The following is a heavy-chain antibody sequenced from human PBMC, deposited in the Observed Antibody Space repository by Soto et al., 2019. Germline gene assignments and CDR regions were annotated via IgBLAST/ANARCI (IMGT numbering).Heavy chain of an antibody. CDR3: ARQKDSSGYYYYYYGMDV. Sequence: EVQLVESGGGLVQPGGSLRLSCAASGFTFSSYSMNWVRQAPGKGLEWVSYISSSSSTIYYADSVKGRFTISRDNAKISLYLQMNSLRDEDTAVYYCARQKDSSGYYYYYYGMDVWGQGTTVTVSS. CDR2: ISSSSSTI. D-gene: IGHD3-22*01. CDR1: GFTFSSYS. V-gene: IGHV3-48*02. J-gene: IGHJ6*02.